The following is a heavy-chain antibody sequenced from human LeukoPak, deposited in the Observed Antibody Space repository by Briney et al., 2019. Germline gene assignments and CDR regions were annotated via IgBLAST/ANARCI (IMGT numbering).Heavy chain of an antibody. CDR3: ARDLGLTCISTSCPPDY. V-gene: IGHV1-2*02. CDR1: GYTFTDYY. D-gene: IGHD2-2*01. CDR2: VNSNTGAT. J-gene: IGHJ4*02. Sequence: ASVKVSCKASGYTFTDYYMHWVRQAPGQGLEWMGWVNSNTGATNYAQNFQGRVTMTRDTSITTLYMELSRLRSDDTAVYYCARDLGLTCISTSCPPDYWGQGTLVTVSP.